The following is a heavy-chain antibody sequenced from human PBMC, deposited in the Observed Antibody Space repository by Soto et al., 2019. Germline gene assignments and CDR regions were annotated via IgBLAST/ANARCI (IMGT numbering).Heavy chain of an antibody. J-gene: IGHJ4*02. Sequence: EVQLVESGGGLVQPGGSLKLSCAASGFTFSGSAMHWVRQASGKGLEWVGGIRSKANSYATAYAASVKGRFTISRDDSTNTAYLQMNSLKTEDTAVYYCTRHLAGTLDYWGQGTLVTVSS. CDR1: GFTFSGSA. D-gene: IGHD6-13*01. CDR2: IRSKANSYAT. CDR3: TRHLAGTLDY. V-gene: IGHV3-73*01.